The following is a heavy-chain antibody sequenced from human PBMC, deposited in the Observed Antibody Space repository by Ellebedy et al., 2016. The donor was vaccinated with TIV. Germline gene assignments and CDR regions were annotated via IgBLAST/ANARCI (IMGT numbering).Heavy chain of an antibody. CDR3: ARGSGYSHDVCDI. CDR2: INPNDDTK. V-gene: IGHV1-46*01. J-gene: IGHJ3*02. Sequence: AASVKVSCKASGYSFSSYYMHWVRQAPGQGLEWMGIINPNDDTKYYTQNFQGRVTVTRDTSTSTVYTELRSLRSEDTAVYYCARGSGYSHDVCDIWGQGTMVTVSS. CDR1: GYSFSSYY. D-gene: IGHD5-18*01.